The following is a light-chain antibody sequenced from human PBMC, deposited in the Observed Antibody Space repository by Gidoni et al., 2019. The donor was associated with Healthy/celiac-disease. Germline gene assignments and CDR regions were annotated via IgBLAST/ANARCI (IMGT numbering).Light chain of an antibody. CDR2: ENN. CDR3: GTWDSSLSAGL. CDR1: SSNIGNNY. J-gene: IGLJ2*01. Sequence: QSVSTQPPSAAAAPGHKVTISFPGSSSNIGNNYVSWYQQLPGTAPKLLIYENNKRPSGIPDRFSGSKSGTSATLGITGLQTGDEADYYCGTWDSSLSAGLFGGGTKLTVL. V-gene: IGLV1-51*02.